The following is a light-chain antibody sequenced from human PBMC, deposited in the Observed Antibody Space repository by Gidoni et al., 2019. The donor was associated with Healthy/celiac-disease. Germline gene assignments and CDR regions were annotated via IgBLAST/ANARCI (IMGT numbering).Light chain of an antibody. CDR2: GTS. J-gene: IGKJ4*01. V-gene: IGKV3-15*01. CDR3: QQYNNWPPLT. Sequence: EIVMTQSPATLSLSPGERATLSCRASQSVSSNLAWYQQKPGQAPRPLIYGTSRRATGIPARFRGSGSGTEFTLTISSLQSEDFAVYYCQQYNNWPPLTFGGGTKVEIK. CDR1: QSVSSN.